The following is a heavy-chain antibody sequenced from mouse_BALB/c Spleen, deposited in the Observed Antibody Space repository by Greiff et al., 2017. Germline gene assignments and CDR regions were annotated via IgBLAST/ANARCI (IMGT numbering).Heavy chain of an antibody. V-gene: IGHV10-1*02. CDR3: VRHGGYESSLWYFDV. CDR2: IRSKSNNYAT. CDR1: GFTFNTYV. J-gene: IGHJ1*01. D-gene: IGHD1-1*01. Sequence: EVQRVESGGGLVQPKGSLKLSCAASGFTFNTYVMNWVSQAPGKGLEWVARIRSKSNNYATYYANSVKDRFTISRDDSQSMLYLQMNNLKTEDTAVYYWVRHGGYESSLWYFDVWGAGTTGTVSS.